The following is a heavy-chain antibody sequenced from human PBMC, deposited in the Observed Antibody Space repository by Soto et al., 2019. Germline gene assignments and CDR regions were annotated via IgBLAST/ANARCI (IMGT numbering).Heavy chain of an antibody. CDR3: AKKKWETYYDFWSGPTYFDY. Sequence: GGSLRLSCAASGFTFSSYWMHWVRQAPGKGLVWVSRINSDGSSTTYADSVKGRFTISRDNSKNTLYLQMNSLRAEDTAVYYCAKKKWETYYDFWSGPTYFDYWGQATRVTVSS. D-gene: IGHD3-3*01. J-gene: IGHJ4*02. CDR2: INSDGSST. V-gene: IGHV3-74*01. CDR1: GFTFSSYW.